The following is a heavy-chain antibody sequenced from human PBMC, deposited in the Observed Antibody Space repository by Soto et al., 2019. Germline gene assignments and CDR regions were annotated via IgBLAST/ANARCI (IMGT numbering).Heavy chain of an antibody. D-gene: IGHD6-19*01. CDR2: ITSDTKTI. J-gene: IGHJ4*02. CDR3: ARSVEGHFDY. Sequence: EVQLVESGGALVQPEGSLRLSCAASGFKFSIYSMNWVRQAPGKGLEWSAYITSDTKTIKYGDSVKGRFTISRDNAKNSVYLQMNSLSDEDTAVYYCARSVEGHFDYWGQGTVVTVSS. CDR1: GFKFSIYS. V-gene: IGHV3-48*02.